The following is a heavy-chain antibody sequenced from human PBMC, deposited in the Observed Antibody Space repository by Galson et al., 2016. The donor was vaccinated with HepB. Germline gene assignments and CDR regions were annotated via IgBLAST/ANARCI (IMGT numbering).Heavy chain of an antibody. Sequence: SLRLSCAASGFSFDDYAMHWVRQAPGKGLEWVSGISWNRGSIDYAASVKGRFTISRDNAKNSLYLQMNSLRDEDTALYYCAKGASRDPALEYYFDYWGQGTLVAVSS. CDR3: AKGASRDPALEYYFDY. D-gene: IGHD1-1*01. CDR1: GFSFDDYA. J-gene: IGHJ4*02. V-gene: IGHV3-9*01. CDR2: ISWNRGSI.